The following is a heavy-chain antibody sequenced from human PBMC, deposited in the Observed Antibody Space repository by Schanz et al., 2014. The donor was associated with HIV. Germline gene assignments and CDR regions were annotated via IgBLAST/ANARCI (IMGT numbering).Heavy chain of an antibody. CDR2: FNVMLSKI. Sequence: QVQLVQSGAEVKKPGSSVKVSCKASGGTFRSNAITWVRQVPGQGLEWIGHFNVMLSKINSAQKFQGRVSMTADPSTNTAYMEMRGLRFEDTAVYYCASGRRSGIGWRMDVWGQGTTVSVSS. V-gene: IGHV1-69*01. J-gene: IGHJ6*02. D-gene: IGHD6-19*01. CDR3: ASGRRSGIGWRMDV. CDR1: GGTFRSNA.